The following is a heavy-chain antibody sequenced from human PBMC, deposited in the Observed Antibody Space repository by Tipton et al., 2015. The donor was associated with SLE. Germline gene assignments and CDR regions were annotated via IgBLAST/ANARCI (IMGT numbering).Heavy chain of an antibody. CDR1: GGSVSSGSYY. CDR3: ARDPPYYYDSSASPGAFDI. D-gene: IGHD3-22*01. V-gene: IGHV4-61*01. J-gene: IGHJ3*02. CDR2: VYHTGST. Sequence: TLSLTCTVSGGSVSSGSYYWSWIRQPPGKGLEWIGCVYHTGSTNYNPSLKSRVIISVDTSKNQFSLKMSSATAADTAVYYCARDPPYYYDSSASPGAFDIWGQGTMVTVSS.